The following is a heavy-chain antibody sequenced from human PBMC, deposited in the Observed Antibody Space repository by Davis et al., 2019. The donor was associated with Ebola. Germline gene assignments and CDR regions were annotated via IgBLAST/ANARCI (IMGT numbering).Heavy chain of an antibody. CDR2: IYPGDSDT. Sequence: GASLKISCKGSGYSFTSYWIGWVRQMPGKGLEWMGIIYPGDSDTRYSPSFQGQVTISADKSISTAYLQWSSLKASDTAMYYCARHGGRTIRKYYYYYMDVWGKGTTVTVSS. CDR3: ARHGGRTIRKYYYYYMDV. V-gene: IGHV5-51*01. D-gene: IGHD1/OR15-1a*01. CDR1: GYSFTSYW. J-gene: IGHJ6*03.